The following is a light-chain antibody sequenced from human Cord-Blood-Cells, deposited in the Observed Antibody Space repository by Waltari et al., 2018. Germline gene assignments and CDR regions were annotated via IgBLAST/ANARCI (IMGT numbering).Light chain of an antibody. Sequence: EIVLPQSPGTLSLSPGERATLSCRASQSGSSSYLAWYQQKPGQAPRLLIDGASSRGTGIPDRVSGSAAGTDFTLTSSILEHEDFAVYYCQQYGSSPFTFGPGTKVDIK. J-gene: IGKJ3*01. CDR1: QSGSSSY. V-gene: IGKV3-20*01. CDR2: GAS. CDR3: QQYGSSPFT.